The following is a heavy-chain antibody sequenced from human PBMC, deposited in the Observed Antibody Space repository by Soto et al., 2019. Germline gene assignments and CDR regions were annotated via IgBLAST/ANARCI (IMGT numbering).Heavy chain of an antibody. CDR3: ARDFHDNSGLRPNVAGF. V-gene: IGHV3-33*01. Sequence: ESGGGVVQPGRSLRLSCAASGFILRTYGMHWVRQAPGKGLEWVALIWYDGRYEYYADSVKGRFTISRDNSKNMLYLQMNSLRAEDTAVYYCARDFHDNSGLRPNVAGFWGQGTLVAVSS. D-gene: IGHD3-22*01. CDR2: IWYDGRYE. J-gene: IGHJ4*02. CDR1: GFILRTYG.